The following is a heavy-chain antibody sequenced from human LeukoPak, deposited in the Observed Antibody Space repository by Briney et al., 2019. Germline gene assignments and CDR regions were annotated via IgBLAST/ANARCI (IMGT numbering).Heavy chain of an antibody. Sequence: PGGSLRLSCAASGFTFSSYSMNWVRQAPGKGLEWVSSISSSSSYIYYADSVKGRFTISRDNAKNSLYLQMNSLRAEDTAVYYCARDPGSGGSGNSGDAAFDIWGQGTMVTVSS. J-gene: IGHJ3*02. D-gene: IGHD4-23*01. CDR2: ISSSSSYI. V-gene: IGHV3-21*01. CDR3: ARDPGSGGSGNSGDAAFDI. CDR1: GFTFSSYS.